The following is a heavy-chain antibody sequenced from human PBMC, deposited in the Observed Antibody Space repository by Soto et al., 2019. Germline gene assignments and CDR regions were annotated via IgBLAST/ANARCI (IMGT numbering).Heavy chain of an antibody. D-gene: IGHD2-15*01. CDR2: IHPGDSDT. CDR1: GYSFTNYW. CDR3: VRRRCSGGSCYLDY. Sequence: GESLKISCQGSGYSFTNYWVGWVRQIPGRGLEWMGIIHPGDSDTRYSPFFQGQVTISADKSISTAYLQWSSLKASDTAMYYCVRRRCSGGSCYLDYWGQGTLVTVSS. V-gene: IGHV5-51*01. J-gene: IGHJ4*02.